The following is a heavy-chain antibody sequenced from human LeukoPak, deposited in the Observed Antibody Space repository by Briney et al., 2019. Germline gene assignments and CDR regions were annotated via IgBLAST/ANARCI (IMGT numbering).Heavy chain of an antibody. D-gene: IGHD3-22*01. CDR2: IIPIFGTA. Sequence: SVKVSCKASGGTFSSYAISWVRQAPGQGLEWMGGIIPIFGTANYAQKFQGRVTITTDESTSTAHMELSSLRSEDTAVYYCARYYYDSSGYYSSGNWFDPWGQGTLVTVSS. CDR3: ARYYYDSSGYYSSGNWFDP. V-gene: IGHV1-69*05. CDR1: GGTFSSYA. J-gene: IGHJ5*02.